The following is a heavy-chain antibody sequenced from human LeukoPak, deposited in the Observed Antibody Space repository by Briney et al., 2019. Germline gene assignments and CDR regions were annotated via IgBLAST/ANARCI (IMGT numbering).Heavy chain of an antibody. Sequence: PSQTLSLTCAVSGGSISSGGYYWSWIRQPPGKGLEWIGYIYHSGSTYYNPSLKSRVTISVDTSKNQFSLKLSSVTAADTAVYYCARGRLGGSGEIDYWGQGTLVTVSS. J-gene: IGHJ4*02. D-gene: IGHD3-10*01. CDR3: ARGRLGGSGEIDY. V-gene: IGHV4-30-2*01. CDR1: GGSISSGGYY. CDR2: IYHSGST.